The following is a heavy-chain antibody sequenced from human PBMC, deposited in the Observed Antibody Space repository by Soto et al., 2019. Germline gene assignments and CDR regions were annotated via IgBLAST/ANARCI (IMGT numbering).Heavy chain of an antibody. V-gene: IGHV3-33*01. CDR3: ARDEGGTYFDY. J-gene: IGHJ4*02. CDR1: GFPFSSYG. Sequence: GGSLRLSCSASGFPFSSYGMHWVRQAPGKGLEWVAVIWYDGSNKYYADSVKGRFTISRDNSKNTLYLQMNSLRAEDTAVYYCARDEGGTYFDYWGQGTLVTVSS. D-gene: IGHD2-15*01. CDR2: IWYDGSNK.